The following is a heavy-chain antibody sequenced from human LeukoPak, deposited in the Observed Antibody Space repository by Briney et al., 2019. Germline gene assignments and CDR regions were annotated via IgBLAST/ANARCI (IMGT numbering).Heavy chain of an antibody. J-gene: IGHJ5*02. V-gene: IGHV4-34*01. CDR2: INHSGST. CDR1: GGSFSGYY. Sequence: SETLSLTCAVYGGSFSGYYWSWIRQPPGKGLEWIGEINHSGSTNYNPSLKSRVTISVDTSKSQFSLKLSSVTAADTAVYYCASGSEGHWFDPWGQGTLVTVSS. CDR3: ASGSEGHWFDP.